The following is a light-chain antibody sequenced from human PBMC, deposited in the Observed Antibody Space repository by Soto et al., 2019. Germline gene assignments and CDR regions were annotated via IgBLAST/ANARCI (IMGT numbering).Light chain of an antibody. CDR3: QQRSNWPPKIT. Sequence: EIVMTQSPATLSVSPGERATLSCRASQSVSSNLAWYQQKPGQAPRLLIYGASTRATGIPARFSGSGSGTEFTLTISSPQSEDFAVYYCQQRSNWPPKITFGQGTRLEIK. CDR1: QSVSSN. J-gene: IGKJ5*01. V-gene: IGKV3-15*01. CDR2: GAS.